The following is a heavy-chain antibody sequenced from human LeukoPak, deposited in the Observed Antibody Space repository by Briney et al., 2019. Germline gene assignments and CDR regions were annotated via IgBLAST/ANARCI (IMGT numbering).Heavy chain of an antibody. V-gene: IGHV4-59*03. D-gene: IGHD3-22*01. CDR2: ISYDGNT. Sequence: SETLSLTCNVSGGSISSYRWNWIRQPPGKGLEWIGYISYDGNTNYNPSLKSRVTLSVDTSKNQFSLNLKSVTAADTAIYYCTKGYYEPFGCWGQGTLVTVTS. CDR1: GGSISSYR. J-gene: IGHJ4*02. CDR3: TKGYYEPFGC.